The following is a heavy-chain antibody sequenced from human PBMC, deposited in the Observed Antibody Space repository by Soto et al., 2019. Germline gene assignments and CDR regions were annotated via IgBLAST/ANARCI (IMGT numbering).Heavy chain of an antibody. Sequence: EVQLVQSGGEVKKPGESLKISCKGSGYSFPTYWISWVRQVPGKGLEWMGRIDPSDSYTSYRPSFQGHVTISVDKSISTAYLQLSSLQASDTAMYYCAIHKKNAAALLVYWGQGTLVTVSS. CDR1: GYSFPTYW. CDR3: AIHKKNAAALLVY. CDR2: IDPSDSYT. J-gene: IGHJ4*02. V-gene: IGHV5-10-1*03. D-gene: IGHD2-15*01.